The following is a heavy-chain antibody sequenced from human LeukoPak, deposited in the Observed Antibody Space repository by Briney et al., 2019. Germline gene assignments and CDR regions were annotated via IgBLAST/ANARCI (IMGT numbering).Heavy chain of an antibody. Sequence: ASVKVSCKASGFTFTSSAVQWARQARGQRLEWIGWIVVGSGNTNYAQKFQERVTITRDMSTSTAYMELSSLRPEDTAVYYCAASPDYYDSSGYSYYFDYWGQGTLVTVSS. J-gene: IGHJ4*02. CDR3: AASPDYYDSSGYSYYFDY. V-gene: IGHV1-58*01. CDR2: IVVGSGNT. D-gene: IGHD3-22*01. CDR1: GFTFTSSA.